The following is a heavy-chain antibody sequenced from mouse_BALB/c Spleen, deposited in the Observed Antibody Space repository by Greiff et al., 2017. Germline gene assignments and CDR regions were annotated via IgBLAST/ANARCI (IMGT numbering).Heavy chain of an antibody. J-gene: IGHJ1*01. CDR2: IYPYNGGT. V-gene: IGHV1S29*02. Sequence: VQLQQSGPELVKPGASVKISCKASGYTFTDYNMHWVKQSHGKSLEWIGYIYPYNGGTGYNQKFKSKATLTVDNSSSTAYMELRSLTSEDSAVYYCARSEYGNLYWYFDVWGAGTTVTVSS. D-gene: IGHD2-10*02. CDR3: ARSEYGNLYWYFDV. CDR1: GYTFTDYN.